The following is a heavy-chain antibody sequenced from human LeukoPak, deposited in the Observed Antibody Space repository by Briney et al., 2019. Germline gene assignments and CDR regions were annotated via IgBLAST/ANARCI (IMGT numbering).Heavy chain of an antibody. D-gene: IGHD6-13*01. Sequence: GGSLRLSCAASGFPFSDHYLDWVRQAPGKGLEWVSTISGSGDSTYYADSVKGRFTISRDNSKNTLHLQMNSLRAEDTAVYYCPKGSAAARPYYFDYWGQGILVTVSS. J-gene: IGHJ4*02. V-gene: IGHV3-23*01. CDR1: GFPFSDHY. CDR3: PKGSAAARPYYFDY. CDR2: ISGSGDST.